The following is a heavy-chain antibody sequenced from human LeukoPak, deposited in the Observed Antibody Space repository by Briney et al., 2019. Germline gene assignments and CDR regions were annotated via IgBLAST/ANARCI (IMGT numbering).Heavy chain of an antibody. D-gene: IGHD3-10*01. CDR3: ARDKKSGESSEIDY. CDR1: GFTFSNYW. Sequence: GGSLRLSCAASGFTFSNYWVRWVRQAPGKGLVWVSRINRDGSTTNYADSVKGRFTVSRDNAKSTLNLQMNSLRAEDTAVYYCARDKKSGESSEIDYWGQGTLVTVSS. V-gene: IGHV3-74*01. CDR2: INRDGSTT. J-gene: IGHJ4*02.